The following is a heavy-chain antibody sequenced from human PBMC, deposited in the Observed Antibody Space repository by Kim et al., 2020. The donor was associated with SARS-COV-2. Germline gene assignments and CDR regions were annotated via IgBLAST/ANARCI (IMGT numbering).Heavy chain of an antibody. CDR2: GST. D-gene: IGHD6-19*01. J-gene: IGHJ4*02. V-gene: IGHV4-39*01. CDR3: ASVYSSGPI. Sequence: GSTYDNPSLKSRVTISVDTSKNQFSLKLSSVTAAATAVYYCASVYSSGPIWGQGTLVTVSS.